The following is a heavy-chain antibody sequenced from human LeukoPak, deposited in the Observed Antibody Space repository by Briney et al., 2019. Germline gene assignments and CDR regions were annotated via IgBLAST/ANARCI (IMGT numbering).Heavy chain of an antibody. V-gene: IGHV1-18*01. J-gene: IGHJ4*02. Sequence: ASVKVSCKASGYTFTSYGISWVRQAPGQGLEWMGWISAYNGNTNYAQKLQGRVTMTTDTSTSTAYMELRSLRSDDTAVYYCARVRRDITIFGVVIMYYFDYWGQGTLVTVSS. CDR3: ARVRRDITIFGVVIMYYFDY. D-gene: IGHD3-3*01. CDR2: ISAYNGNT. CDR1: GYTFTSYG.